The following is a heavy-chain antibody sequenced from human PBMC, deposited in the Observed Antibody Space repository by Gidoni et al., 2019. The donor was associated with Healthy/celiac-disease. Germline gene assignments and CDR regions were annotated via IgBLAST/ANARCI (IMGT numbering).Heavy chain of an antibody. CDR1: GGSISSGDYY. J-gene: IGHJ1*01. CDR3: AREAPSWGGYFQH. CDR2: IYYSGST. V-gene: IGHV4-30-4*08. Sequence: QVQLQESGPGLVKPSQTLSLTCTVSGGSISSGDYYWSWIRQPPGKGLAWIGYIYYSGSTYYNPSLKSRVTISVDTSKNQFSLKLSSVTAADTAVYYCAREAPSWGGYFQHWGQGTLVTVSS. D-gene: IGHD3-16*01.